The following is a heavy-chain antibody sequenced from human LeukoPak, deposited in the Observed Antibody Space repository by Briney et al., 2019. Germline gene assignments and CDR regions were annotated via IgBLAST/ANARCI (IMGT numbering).Heavy chain of an antibody. D-gene: IGHD1-26*01. CDR3: AKEDRWGIVGANHADY. Sequence: PGGSLRLSCAASGFNFNSFSMNWVRQAPGKGLEWVSSICSSSSYIYYADSVKGRFTISRDNAKNSLYLQMNSLRAEDTAVYYCAKEDRWGIVGANHADYWGQGTLVTVSS. J-gene: IGHJ4*02. CDR1: GFNFNSFS. CDR2: ICSSSSYI. V-gene: IGHV3-21*04.